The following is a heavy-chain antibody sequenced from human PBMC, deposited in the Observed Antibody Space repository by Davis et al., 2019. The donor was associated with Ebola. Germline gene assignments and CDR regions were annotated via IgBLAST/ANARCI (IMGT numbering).Heavy chain of an antibody. CDR1: GYSFTSYW. V-gene: IGHV5-51*01. CDR3: ARRIRGYSGYDFDYFDY. CDR2: IYPGDSDT. J-gene: IGHJ4*02. D-gene: IGHD5-12*01. Sequence: GGSLRLSCKGSGYSFTSYWIGWVRQMPGKGLEWMGIIYPGDSDTRYSPSFQGQVTISAAKSISTAYLQWSSLKASDTAMYYCARRIRGYSGYDFDYFDYWGQGTLVTVSS.